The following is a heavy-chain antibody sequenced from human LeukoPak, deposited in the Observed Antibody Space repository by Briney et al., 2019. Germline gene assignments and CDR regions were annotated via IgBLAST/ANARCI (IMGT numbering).Heavy chain of an antibody. CDR3: ARDLETRKQGWLRYPDY. J-gene: IGHJ4*02. V-gene: IGHV3-30*03. D-gene: IGHD3-16*01. Sequence: GSLRLSCAASGFTFSSYGMHWVRQAPGKGLEWVAVISYDGSNKYYADSVKGRFTISRDNSINTLSLQMDSLRPEDTAVYFCARDLETRKQGWLRYPDYWGQGTLVTVSS. CDR1: GFTFSSYG. CDR2: ISYDGSNK.